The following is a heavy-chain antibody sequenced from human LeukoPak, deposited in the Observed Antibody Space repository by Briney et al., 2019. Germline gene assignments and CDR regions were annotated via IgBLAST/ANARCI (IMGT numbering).Heavy chain of an antibody. V-gene: IGHV4-39*07. J-gene: IGHJ6*03. CDR1: GGSISSSGYY. Sequence: PSETLSLTCTVSGGSISSSGYYWGWIRQPPGKGLEWIGSIYYSGSTYYNPSLKSRVTISVDTSKNQFSLKLSSVTAADTAVYYCARTANYYYYYMDVWGKGTTVIVSS. CDR3: ARTANYYYYYMDV. CDR2: IYYSGST.